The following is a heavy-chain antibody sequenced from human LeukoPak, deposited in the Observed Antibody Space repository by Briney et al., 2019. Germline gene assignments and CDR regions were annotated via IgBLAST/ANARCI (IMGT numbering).Heavy chain of an antibody. V-gene: IGHV3-74*01. D-gene: IGHD3-3*01. CDR1: GFTFSSYW. CDR3: AKQSGDYYDFWSGYYIAVGEYFDY. J-gene: IGHJ4*02. Sequence: GGSLRLSCAASGFTFSSYWMHWVRQAPGKGLVWVSRINSDGSSTSYADSVKGRFTISRDNAKNTLYLQMNSLRAEDTAVYYCAKQSGDYYDFWSGYYIAVGEYFDYWGQGTLVTVSS. CDR2: INSDGSST.